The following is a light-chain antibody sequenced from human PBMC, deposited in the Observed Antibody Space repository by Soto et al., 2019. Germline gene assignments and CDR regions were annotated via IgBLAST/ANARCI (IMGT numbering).Light chain of an antibody. CDR3: QQYYSYPLT. CDR1: QGISSS. V-gene: IGKV1-8*01. CDR2: AAS. J-gene: IGKJ4*01. Sequence: AIRMTQSPSSLSASTGDRVTITCRASQGISSSLAWYQQKPGKAPKHLIYAASTLQSGVPSRFSGSGSGTDFTLTISCLQSEDFATYYCQQYYSYPLTFGGGTKVEIK.